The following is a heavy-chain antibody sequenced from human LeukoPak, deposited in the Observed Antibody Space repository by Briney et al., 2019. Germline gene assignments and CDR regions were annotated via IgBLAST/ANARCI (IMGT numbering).Heavy chain of an antibody. J-gene: IGHJ6*03. Sequence: SETLSLTCAVYGGSFSGYYWSWIRQPPGKGLEWIGEINHSGSTNYNPSLKSRVTISVDTPKNQFSLKLSSVTAADTAVYYCARVGGAARPSYYMDVWGKGTTVTVSS. CDR1: GGSFSGYY. D-gene: IGHD6-6*01. CDR2: INHSGST. V-gene: IGHV4-34*01. CDR3: ARVGGAARPSYYMDV.